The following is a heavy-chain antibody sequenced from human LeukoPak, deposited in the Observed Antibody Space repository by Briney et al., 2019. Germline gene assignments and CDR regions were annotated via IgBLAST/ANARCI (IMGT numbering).Heavy chain of an antibody. V-gene: IGHV4-39*01. CDR1: DGSITTNRYY. CDR2: VFYTGNN. J-gene: IGHJ3*01. D-gene: IGHD6-19*01. Sequence: SETLSLTCIVSDGSITTNRYYWGWLRPPPGKALEWIGRVFYTGNNYYNPSLKSRVTISADTSKNQFSLKLSFVTAADTAIYYCVRHGVISVAGLDAFDVWGQGITVTVSS. CDR3: VRHGVISVAGLDAFDV.